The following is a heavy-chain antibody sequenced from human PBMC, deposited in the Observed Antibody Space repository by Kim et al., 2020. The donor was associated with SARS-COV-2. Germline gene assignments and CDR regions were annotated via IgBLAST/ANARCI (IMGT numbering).Heavy chain of an antibody. CDR3: AKDQTTYMLGYGMDV. Sequence: GGSLRLSCAASGFTFDDYTMHWVRQAPGKGLEWVSLISWDGGSTFYADSVKGRFTISRDNSKNSLYLQMNSLRTEDTALYYCAKDQTTYMLGYGMDVWGQETTVTVSS. CDR1: GFTFDDYT. CDR2: ISWDGGST. J-gene: IGHJ6*02. D-gene: IGHD2-8*01. V-gene: IGHV3-43*01.